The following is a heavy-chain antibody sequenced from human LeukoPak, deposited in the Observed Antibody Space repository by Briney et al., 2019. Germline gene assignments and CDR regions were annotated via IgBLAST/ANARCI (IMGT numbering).Heavy chain of an antibody. CDR1: GGSFSGYY. V-gene: IGHV4-34*01. Sequence: SETLSLTCAVYGGSFSGYYWSWIRQPPGKGLEWIGEINHSGSTNYNPSLKSRVTISVDTSKYQFSLKLSSVTAADTAVYYCAREGQQLVPDDYWGQGTLVTVSS. CDR2: INHSGST. D-gene: IGHD6-13*01. CDR3: AREGQQLVPDDY. J-gene: IGHJ4*02.